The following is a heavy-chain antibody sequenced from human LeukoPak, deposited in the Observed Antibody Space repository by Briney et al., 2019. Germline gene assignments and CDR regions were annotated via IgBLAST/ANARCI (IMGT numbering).Heavy chain of an antibody. CDR1: GGSFSGYY. CDR2: INHSGST. Sequence: PSETLSLTCAVYGGSFSGYYWSWIRQPPGKGLEWIGEINHSGSTNYNPSLKSRVTISVDRSKNQFSLKLSSVTAADTAVYYCASGGDDAFDIWGQGTMVTVSS. CDR3: ASGGDDAFDI. D-gene: IGHD3-16*01. V-gene: IGHV4-34*01. J-gene: IGHJ3*02.